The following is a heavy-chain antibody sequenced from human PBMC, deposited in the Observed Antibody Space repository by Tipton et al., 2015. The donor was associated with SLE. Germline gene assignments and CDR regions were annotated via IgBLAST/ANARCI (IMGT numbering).Heavy chain of an antibody. D-gene: IGHD3-16*01. CDR2: INHSGST. CDR1: GGSFSGYY. J-gene: IGHJ6*03. CDR3: ARGRPRATQAWGGYYYYMGV. Sequence: TLSLTCAVYGGSFSGYYWSWIRQPPGKGLEWIGEINHSGSTNYNPSLKSRITISVDTSKNQFSLRLSSVTAADTAVYYCARGRPRATQAWGGYYYYMGVWGKGTTVTVSS. V-gene: IGHV4-34*01.